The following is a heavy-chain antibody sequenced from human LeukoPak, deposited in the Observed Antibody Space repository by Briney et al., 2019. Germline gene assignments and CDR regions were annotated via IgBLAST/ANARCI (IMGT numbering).Heavy chain of an antibody. CDR3: ALIAMSGRGY. D-gene: IGHD3-16*02. CDR1: GGSISSYY. J-gene: IGHJ4*02. CDR2: IYYSGST. V-gene: IGHV4-59*01. Sequence: SETLSLTCTVSGGSISSYYWSWIRRPPGKALEWIAYIYYSGSTNYNPSLKSRVTISVDTSKNQFSLKVSSVTAAGTAVYYCALIAMSGRGYWGQGTLVTVSS.